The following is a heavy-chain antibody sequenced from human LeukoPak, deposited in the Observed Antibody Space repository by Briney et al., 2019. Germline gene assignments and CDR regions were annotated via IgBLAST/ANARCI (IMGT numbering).Heavy chain of an antibody. V-gene: IGHV3-20*04. CDR1: GFTFDDYG. D-gene: IGHD6-19*01. J-gene: IGHJ4*02. Sequence: PGGSLRLSCAASGFTFDDYGMSWVRQAPGKGLEWVSGINWNGGSTGYADSVKGRFTISRDNAKNSLYLQMNSLRAEDTALYYCARVDSIAVAGGRPHDYWGQGTLVTVSS. CDR3: ARVDSIAVAGGRPHDY. CDR2: INWNGGST.